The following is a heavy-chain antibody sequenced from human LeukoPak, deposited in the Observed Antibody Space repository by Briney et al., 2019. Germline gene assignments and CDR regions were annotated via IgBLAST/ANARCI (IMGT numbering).Heavy chain of an antibody. CDR3: ARGGRSDYNSNNWFDA. D-gene: IGHD2-21*02. CDR2: IIPIFGTA. J-gene: IGHJ5*02. V-gene: IGHV1-69*13. Sequence: ASVKVSCKASGGTFSSYAISWVRQAPGQGLEWMGGIIPIFGTANYAQKFQGRVTITADESTSTAYMELSSLRPEDMAVYYCARGGRSDYNSNNWFDAWGQGTLVTVSS. CDR1: GGTFSSYA.